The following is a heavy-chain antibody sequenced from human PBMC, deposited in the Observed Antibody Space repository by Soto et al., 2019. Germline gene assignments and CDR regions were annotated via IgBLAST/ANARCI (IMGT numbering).Heavy chain of an antibody. J-gene: IGHJ3*01. D-gene: IGHD5-12*01. CDR2: IVVGSGNT. CDR1: GFTFRASA. V-gene: IGHV1-58*01. Sequence: QKQVVQSGPEVKKPGTSVKVSCKASGFTFRASAVQWVRQARGQRLEWIGYIVVGSGNTDYAQKFQDRLTITRDMSTSTAYMELGSLRSEDTAVYYCAAGYSGYDWGFDAFDVWGQGTMITVSS. CDR3: AAGYSGYDWGFDAFDV.